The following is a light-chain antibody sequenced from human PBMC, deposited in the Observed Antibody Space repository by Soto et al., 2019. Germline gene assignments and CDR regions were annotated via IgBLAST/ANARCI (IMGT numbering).Light chain of an antibody. Sequence: QSALTQPASVSGSPGQTITISCTRISRAVGTHTFVSWYQQHPGKAPKLMIYEGSHRPSGVSDRFSGSTSGNTASLTISGLQAEDEADYYCCSYAHSSVVFGGGTSVLFGGGTKLTVL. V-gene: IGLV2-23*01. CDR3: CSYAHSSVVFGGGTSVL. CDR2: EGS. J-gene: IGLJ3*02. CDR1: SRAVGTHTF.